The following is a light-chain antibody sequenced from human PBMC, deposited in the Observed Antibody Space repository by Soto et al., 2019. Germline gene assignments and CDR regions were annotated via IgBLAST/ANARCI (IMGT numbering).Light chain of an antibody. V-gene: IGLV2-11*01. J-gene: IGLJ2*01. Sequence: QSALTLPPAGSGSPGQSVRISCTGTTRDGGGYDFVSWYQQHPGKHPKLMISDVSKRPSGVPDRFSGSKSGNTASLHISGLQAEDDADYYSCSYEGDPALFGGGTK. CDR2: DVS. CDR3: CSYEGDPAL. CDR1: TRDGGGYDF.